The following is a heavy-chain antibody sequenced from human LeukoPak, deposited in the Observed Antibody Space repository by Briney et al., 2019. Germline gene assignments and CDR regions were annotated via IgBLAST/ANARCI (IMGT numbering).Heavy chain of an antibody. J-gene: IGHJ4*02. D-gene: IGHD4-23*01. CDR1: GFTFSSYS. V-gene: IGHV3-21*01. Sequence: GGSLRLSCAASGFTFSSYSMNWVRQAPGKGLEWVSSISSSSSYIYYADSVKGRFTISRDNAKNSLYLQMNSLRAEDTAVYYCARSKVSRSGSPVGYWGQGTLVTVSS. CDR2: ISSSSSYI. CDR3: ARSKVSRSGSPVGY.